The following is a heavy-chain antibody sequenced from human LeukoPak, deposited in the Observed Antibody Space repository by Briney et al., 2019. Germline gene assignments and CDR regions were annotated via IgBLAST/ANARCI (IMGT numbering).Heavy chain of an antibody. CDR3: ARGNSDRFPPYMDY. J-gene: IGHJ4*02. D-gene: IGHD2-21*01. CDR1: GYSISSGYY. Sequence: SSETLSLTCTVSGYSISSGYYWGWIRQPPGKGLEWIGTIYHSGSTYYNPSLKSRVTISVDTSKNQFSLKLSSVTAADTAIYYCARGNSDRFPPYMDYWGQGILVIVSS. V-gene: IGHV4-38-2*02. CDR2: IYHSGST.